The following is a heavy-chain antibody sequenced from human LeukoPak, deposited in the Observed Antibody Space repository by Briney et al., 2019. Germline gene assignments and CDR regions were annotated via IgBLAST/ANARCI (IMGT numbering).Heavy chain of an antibody. V-gene: IGHV4-61*01. D-gene: IGHD5-18*01. Sequence: SETLSLTCTVSGGSVSSGSYYWSWIPQPPGKGLEWIGYIYYSGSTNYNPSLKSRVTISVDTSKNQFSLKLSSVTAADTAVYYCARGPKYSYGPPRDYWGQGTLVTVSS. CDR1: GGSVSSGSYY. CDR3: ARGPKYSYGPPRDY. CDR2: IYYSGST. J-gene: IGHJ4*02.